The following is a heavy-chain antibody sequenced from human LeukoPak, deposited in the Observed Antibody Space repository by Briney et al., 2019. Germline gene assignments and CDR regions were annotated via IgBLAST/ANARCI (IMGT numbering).Heavy chain of an antibody. D-gene: IGHD5-18*01. CDR3: GRDPKLGIRGYTYGYIDF. CDR1: GYTFTSYY. CDR2: INTNTGNP. Sequence: ASVKVSCKASGYTFTSYYMHWVRQAPGQGLEWMGWINTNTGNPTYAQGFFPGRYVFSLDTSVNTAYLQITGLKADDTAVYYCGRDPKLGIRGYTYGYIDFWGQGTLVTVAS. J-gene: IGHJ4*02. V-gene: IGHV7-4-1*02.